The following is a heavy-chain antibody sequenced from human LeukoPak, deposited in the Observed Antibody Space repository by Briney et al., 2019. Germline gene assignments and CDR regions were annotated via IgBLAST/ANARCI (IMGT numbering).Heavy chain of an antibody. CDR2: IDEDEKTI. CDR1: GFTFNSYW. Sequence: PGGSLRLSCAASGFTFNSYWMHWVRQAPGKGLVWVSRIDEDEKTIDYADSVKGRFTISRDNAKDTLYPQMSSLRDEDTAVYYCVSDLCGGDDQWGRGTLVTVSS. J-gene: IGHJ5*02. CDR3: VSDLCGGDDQ. V-gene: IGHV3-74*01. D-gene: IGHD3-3*01.